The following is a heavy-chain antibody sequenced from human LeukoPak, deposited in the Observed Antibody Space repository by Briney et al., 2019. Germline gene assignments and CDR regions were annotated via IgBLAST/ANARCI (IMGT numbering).Heavy chain of an antibody. CDR2: ISYDGSNK. CDR3: AKNTYYYGSGSYSYFDY. Sequence: GGSLRLSCAASGFTFSSYGMHWVRRAPGKGLEWVAVISYDGSNKYYADSVKGRFTISRDNSKNTLYLQMNSLRAEDTAMYYCAKNTYYYGSGSYSYFDYWGQGTLVTVSS. J-gene: IGHJ4*02. CDR1: GFTFSSYG. D-gene: IGHD3-10*01. V-gene: IGHV3-30*18.